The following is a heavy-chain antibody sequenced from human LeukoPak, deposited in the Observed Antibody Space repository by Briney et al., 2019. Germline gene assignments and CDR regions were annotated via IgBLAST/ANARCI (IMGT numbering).Heavy chain of an antibody. CDR1: GGSISSSSYY. D-gene: IGHD3-9*01. Sequence: SETLSLTCTVSGGSISSSSYYWGWIRQPPGKGLEWIGSIYYRGSTYYNPSLKSRVTISVDTSKNQFSLKLSSVTAADTAVYYCARLDRALKTYMVLTGYRYYYYYYMDVWGKGTTVTISS. V-gene: IGHV4-39*07. J-gene: IGHJ6*03. CDR2: IYYRGST. CDR3: ARLDRALKTYMVLTGYRYYYYYYMDV.